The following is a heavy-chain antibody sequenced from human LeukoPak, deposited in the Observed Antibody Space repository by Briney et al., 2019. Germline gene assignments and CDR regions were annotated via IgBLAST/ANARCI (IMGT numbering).Heavy chain of an antibody. J-gene: IGHJ5*02. V-gene: IGHV4-34*01. CDR2: INHSGST. CDR1: GGSFSGYY. D-gene: IGHD3-10*01. Sequence: SETPSLTCAVYGGSFSGYYWSWIRQPPGKGLEWIGEINHSGSTNYNPSLKSRVTISVDTSKNQFSLKLSSVTAADTAVYYCARLDRYYGSGSYNPQNWFDPWGQGTLVTVSS. CDR3: ARLDRYYGSGSYNPQNWFDP.